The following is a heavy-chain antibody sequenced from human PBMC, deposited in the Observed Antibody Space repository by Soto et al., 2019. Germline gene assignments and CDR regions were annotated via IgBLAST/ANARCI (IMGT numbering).Heavy chain of an antibody. Sequence: QVQLVQSGTEVKKPGASVKVSCKASGYTFTNYGISWVRQAPGQGLEWMGWINAYNGNTKSAQKLQGRVTLTTDTSTSTAYMELRRLRSDATAVYYCARDAAAGLNDCWGQGTLVTVSS. CDR1: GYTFTNYG. CDR3: ARDAAAGLNDC. V-gene: IGHV1-18*01. J-gene: IGHJ4*02. CDR2: INAYNGNT. D-gene: IGHD6-13*01.